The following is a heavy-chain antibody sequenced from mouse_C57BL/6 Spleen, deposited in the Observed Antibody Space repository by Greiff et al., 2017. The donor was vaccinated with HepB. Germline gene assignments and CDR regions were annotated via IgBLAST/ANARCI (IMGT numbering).Heavy chain of an antibody. J-gene: IGHJ4*01. Sequence: EVQGVESGAELVKPGASVKLSCTASGFNIKDYYMHWVKQRTEQGLEWIGRIDPEDGETKYAPKFQGKATITADTSSNTAYLQLSSLTSEDTAVYYCAITTVVAGDYAMDYWGQGTSVTVSS. CDR1: GFNIKDYY. CDR2: IDPEDGET. CDR3: AITTVVAGDYAMDY. D-gene: IGHD1-1*01. V-gene: IGHV14-2*01.